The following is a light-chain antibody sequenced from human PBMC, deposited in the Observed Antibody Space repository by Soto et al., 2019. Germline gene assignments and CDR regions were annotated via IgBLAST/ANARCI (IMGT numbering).Light chain of an antibody. J-gene: IGKJ1*01. CDR1: QSLLDSNGYNY. V-gene: IGKV2-28*01. CDR2: LGS. CDR3: MQARHFPRT. Sequence: DVVLTQSPLFLPVTPGEPASISCRSSQSLLDSNGYNYLDWYLQKPGQSPQLLMYLGSNRASGVPDRFSGSGSGTDFTLQISRVETDDVGVYYCMQARHFPRTFGQGTKVEI.